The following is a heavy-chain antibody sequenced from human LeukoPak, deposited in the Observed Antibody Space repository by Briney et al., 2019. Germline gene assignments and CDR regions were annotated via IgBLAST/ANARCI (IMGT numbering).Heavy chain of an antibody. Sequence: GGSLRLSCAASGFTFDDYAMHWVRQAPGKGLEWVSGISWNSGSIGYADSVKGRFTISRGNAKNSLYLQMNSLRAEDMALYYCARDCCSGAFDIWGQGTMVTVSS. CDR3: ARDCCSGAFDI. J-gene: IGHJ3*02. V-gene: IGHV3-9*03. CDR1: GFTFDDYA. D-gene: IGHD2-15*01. CDR2: ISWNSGSI.